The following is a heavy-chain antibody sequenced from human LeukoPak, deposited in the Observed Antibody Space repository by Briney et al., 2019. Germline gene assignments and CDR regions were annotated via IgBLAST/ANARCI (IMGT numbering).Heavy chain of an antibody. CDR3: ARSYRVVGAALLGWLNP. CDR2: ISSDGNTK. V-gene: IGHV3-30*03. CDR1: GFTFGDYA. D-gene: IGHD1-26*01. Sequence: GGSLRLSCTASGFTFGDYAFQWVRQAPGKGLEWMTVISSDGNTKYYADSVEGRFTISRDNFKNTLFLEMNRLTPEDTAIYYCARSYRVVGAALLGWLNPWGQGTLVIVSS. J-gene: IGHJ5*02.